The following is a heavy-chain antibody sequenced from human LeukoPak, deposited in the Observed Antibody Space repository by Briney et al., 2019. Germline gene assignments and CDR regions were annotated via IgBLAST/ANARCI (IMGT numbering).Heavy chain of an antibody. D-gene: IGHD3-9*01. CDR2: IYTSGST. V-gene: IGHV4-61*02. CDR3: ARGGYDRAFDY. Sequence: SQTLSLTCTVSGGSISSVSYYWSWIRQPAGKGREWIGRIYTSGSTNYNPSLKSRAIISVDTSKNQFSLKLSSVTAADTAVYYCARGGYDRAFDYWGQGTLVTVSS. CDR1: GGSISSVSYY. J-gene: IGHJ4*02.